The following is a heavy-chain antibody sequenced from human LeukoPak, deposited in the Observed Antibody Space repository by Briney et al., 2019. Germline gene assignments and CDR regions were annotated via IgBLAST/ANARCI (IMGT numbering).Heavy chain of an antibody. CDR3: ARDHRIQLWSYFDY. V-gene: IGHV4-31*03. D-gene: IGHD5-18*01. Sequence: SETLSLTCTVSGGSISSGGYYWSWIRQHPGKGLEWIGYIYYSGSTYYNPSLKSRVTISVDTSKNQFSLKLSSVTAADTAVYYCARDHRIQLWSYFDYWGQGTLVTVSS. CDR2: IYYSGST. J-gene: IGHJ4*02. CDR1: GGSISSGGYY.